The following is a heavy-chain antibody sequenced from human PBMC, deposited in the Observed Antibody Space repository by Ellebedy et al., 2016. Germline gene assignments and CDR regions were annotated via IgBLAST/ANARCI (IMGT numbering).Heavy chain of an antibody. J-gene: IGHJ4*02. CDR1: GFTFSSYS. Sequence: GESLKISXAASGFTFSSYSMSWVRQAPGKGLEWVSTISGTGDIINYADSVKGRFTISRDSSKKTLYLQMNSLRAEDTAIYYCVDPPNDYWGQGTLVTVSS. V-gene: IGHV3-23*01. CDR2: ISGTGDII. CDR3: VDPPNDY.